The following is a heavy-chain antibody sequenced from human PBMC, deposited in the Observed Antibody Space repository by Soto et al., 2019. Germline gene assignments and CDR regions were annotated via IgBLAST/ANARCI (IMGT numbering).Heavy chain of an antibody. CDR1: GGSIISGDYY. J-gene: IGHJ4*02. CDR3: ARVPVSDYYDSSGRFDY. V-gene: IGHV4-30-4*01. CDR2: IYYSGST. Sequence: SETLSLTCTVSGGSIISGDYYWIWIRQPPGKGLEWIGYIYYSGSTYYNPSLKSRVTISVDTSKNQFSLKLSSVTAADTAVYYCARVPVSDYYDSSGRFDYWGQGTLVTVSS. D-gene: IGHD3-22*01.